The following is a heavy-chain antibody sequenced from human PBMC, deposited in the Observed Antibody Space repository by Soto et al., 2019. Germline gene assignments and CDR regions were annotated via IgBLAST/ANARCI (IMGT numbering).Heavy chain of an antibody. CDR1: GFTFRTYA. CDR2: ISSSSSYI. V-gene: IGHV3-21*01. J-gene: IGHJ5*02. CDR3: ARGLHYYGSGSYYRVDWFDP. Sequence: GSLRLSCAASGFTFRTYAMTWFRQAPGKGLEWVSSISSSSSYIYYADSVKGRFTISRDNAKNSLYLQMNSLRAEDTAVYYCARGLHYYGSGSYYRVDWFDPWGQGTLVTVSS. D-gene: IGHD3-10*01.